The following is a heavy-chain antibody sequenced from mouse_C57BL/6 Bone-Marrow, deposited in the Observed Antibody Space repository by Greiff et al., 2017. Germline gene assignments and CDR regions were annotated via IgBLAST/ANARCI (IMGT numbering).Heavy chain of an antibody. Sequence: QVQLKQSGAELVRPGTSVKMSCKASGYTFTNYWIGWAKQRPGHGLEWIGDIYPGGGYTNYNEKFKGKATLTADKSSSTAYMQFSSLTSEDSAIYYCARGVLWLRRPTLYYFDYWGQGTTLTVSS. CDR3: ARGVLWLRRPTLYYFDY. CDR2: IYPGGGYT. J-gene: IGHJ2*01. CDR1: GYTFTNYW. V-gene: IGHV1-63*01. D-gene: IGHD2-2*01.